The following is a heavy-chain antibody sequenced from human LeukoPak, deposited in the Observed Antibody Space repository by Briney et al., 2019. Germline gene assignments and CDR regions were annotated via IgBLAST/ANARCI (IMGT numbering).Heavy chain of an antibody. CDR1: GFTFSSYA. CDR3: AKDLSTYYDILTGYYSRPPFSY. J-gene: IGHJ4*02. D-gene: IGHD3-9*01. CDR2: ISGSGGST. Sequence: PGGSLRLSCAASGFTFSSYAMSWVRQAPGKGLEWVSAISGSGGSTYYADSVKGRFTISRDNSKNTLYLQVNSLRAEDTAVYYCAKDLSTYYDILTGYYSRPPFSYWGQGTLVTVSS. V-gene: IGHV3-23*01.